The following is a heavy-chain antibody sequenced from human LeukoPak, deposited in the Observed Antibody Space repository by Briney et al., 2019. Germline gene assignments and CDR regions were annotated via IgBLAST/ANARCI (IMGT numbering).Heavy chain of an antibody. Sequence: GGSLRLSCVVFGFSFSSYAMTWVRQAPGKGLEWVSGITGRGDHTYYADSAKGRFTISRDNFKNTVFLEVNSLRDENTAVYYCAKGLGLAIVSTLDRWGQGTLVTVSS. CDR2: ITGRGDHT. CDR1: GFSFSSYA. CDR3: AKGLGLAIVSTLDR. J-gene: IGHJ5*02. D-gene: IGHD1-26*01. V-gene: IGHV3-23*01.